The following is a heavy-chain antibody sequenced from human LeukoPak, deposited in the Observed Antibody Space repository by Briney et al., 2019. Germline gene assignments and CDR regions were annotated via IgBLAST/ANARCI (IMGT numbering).Heavy chain of an antibody. D-gene: IGHD3-9*01. J-gene: IGHJ4*02. CDR1: GFTFSSYA. Sequence: GSLRLSCAASGFTFSSYAMSWVRQAPVKGLEWVSAISGSGGSTYYADSVKGRFTISRDNSKNTLYLQMNSLRAEDTAVYYCAKDLDFLTATFDYWGQGTLVTVSS. V-gene: IGHV3-23*01. CDR3: AKDLDFLTATFDY. CDR2: ISGSGGST.